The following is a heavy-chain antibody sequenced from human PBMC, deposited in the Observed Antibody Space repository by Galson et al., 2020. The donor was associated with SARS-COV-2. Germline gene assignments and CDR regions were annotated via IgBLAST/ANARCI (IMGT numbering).Heavy chain of an antibody. D-gene: IGHD3-10*01. V-gene: IGHV4-38-2*01. CDR1: GYSISSGYY. CDR2: VNHSGRT. Sequence: SETLSLTCAVSGYSISSGYYWGWIRQPPGKGMEWIGSVNHSGRTFYNPSLRSQAIMSENTSSNRCSLNVRSGTPADTAVYYCSRVLPDYYGSENSFDYSNNWFDPWGHGTLVTVSS. CDR3: SRVLPDYYGSENSFDYSNNWFDP. J-gene: IGHJ5*02.